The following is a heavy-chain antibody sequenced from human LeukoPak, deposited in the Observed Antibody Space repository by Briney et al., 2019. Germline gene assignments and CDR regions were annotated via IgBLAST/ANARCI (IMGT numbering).Heavy chain of an antibody. CDR3: AREIVYAFDI. Sequence: GGSLRLSCAASGFTFSSYGMHWVRQAPGKGLEWVSVIYSGGSTYYADSVKGRFTISRHNSKNTLYLQMNSLRAEDTAVYYCAREIVYAFDIWGQGTMVTVSS. D-gene: IGHD2-15*01. J-gene: IGHJ3*02. CDR2: IYSGGST. CDR1: GFTFSSYG. V-gene: IGHV3-53*04.